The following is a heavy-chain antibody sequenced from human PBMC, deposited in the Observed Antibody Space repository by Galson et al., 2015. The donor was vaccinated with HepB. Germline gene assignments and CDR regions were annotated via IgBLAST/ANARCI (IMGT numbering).Heavy chain of an antibody. CDR3: VKEEDDIFSPFYGLDV. D-gene: IGHD3-9*01. CDR1: GVTFSSYA. J-gene: IGHJ6*02. V-gene: IGHV3-23*01. Sequence: SLRLSCAASGVTFSSYAMGWVRQAPGKGLQWVSGITGSGDRTHYADYVMGRFTISRDNSKNILFLQMSSLSAEDTAIYYCVKEEDDIFSPFYGLDVWGQGTAVTV. CDR2: ITGSGDRT.